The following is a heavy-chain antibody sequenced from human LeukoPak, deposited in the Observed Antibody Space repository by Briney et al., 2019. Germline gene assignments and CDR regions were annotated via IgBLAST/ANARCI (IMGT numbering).Heavy chain of an antibody. CDR1: GYTFTGYY. CDR2: IKPNSGGT. Sequence: ASVKVSCKASGYTFTGYYMHWVRQAPGQGLEWMGWIKPNSGGTNYAQKFQGWVTMTRDTSISTAYMELSGLRSDDTAVYYCARDRGFGELLEDYYYYGMDVWGQGTTVTVSS. D-gene: IGHD3-10*01. V-gene: IGHV1-2*04. CDR3: ARDRGFGELLEDYYYYGMDV. J-gene: IGHJ6*02.